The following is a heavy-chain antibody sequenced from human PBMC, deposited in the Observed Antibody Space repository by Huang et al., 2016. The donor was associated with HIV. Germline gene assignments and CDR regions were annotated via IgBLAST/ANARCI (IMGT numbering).Heavy chain of an antibody. CDR3: ASQHIGAAATWF. Sequence: QLQESGPGQVKPSETLSLTCTVSGDFISSTNYYWGWIRQSPGTGLAWVGSVCKSGRTNYTPVLKSRVTLSVDTSRNQFSLRLNSVTAADTAVYYCASQHIGAAATWFWGRGTQVAVSS. J-gene: IGHJ4*02. V-gene: IGHV4-39*01. CDR1: GDFISSTNYY. CDR2: VCKSGRT. D-gene: IGHD6-13*01.